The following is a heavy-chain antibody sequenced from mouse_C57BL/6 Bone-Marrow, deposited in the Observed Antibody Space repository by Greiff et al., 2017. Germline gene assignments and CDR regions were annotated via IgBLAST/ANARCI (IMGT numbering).Heavy chain of an antibody. V-gene: IGHV5-4*01. CDR1: GFTFSSYA. CDR2: ISDGGSYT. Sequence: EVQRVESGGGLVKPGGSLKLSCAASGFTFSSYAMSWVRQTPEKRLEWVATISDGGSYTYYPDNGKGRFTISRDNAKNNLYLQMSHLKSEDTAMYYCARDEGKAYWGQGTLVTVSA. J-gene: IGHJ3*01. CDR3: ARDEGKAY.